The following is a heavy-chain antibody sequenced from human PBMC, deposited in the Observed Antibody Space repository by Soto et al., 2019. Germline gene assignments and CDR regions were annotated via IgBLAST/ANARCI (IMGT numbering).Heavy chain of an antibody. J-gene: IGHJ5*02. CDR3: ARGLGLVLRYFDWLPHHGNWFDP. CDR1: GFTFSDYW. V-gene: IGHV3-74*01. Sequence: GGSLRLSCAASGFTFSDYWMHWVRQAPGKGLVWVSRIKTDGSTTSYADSVKGRFTISRDNTKNTLYLQMDSLRAADTAVYYCARGLGLVLRYFDWLPHHGNWFDPWGQGTLVTVSS. D-gene: IGHD3-9*01. CDR2: IKTDGSTT.